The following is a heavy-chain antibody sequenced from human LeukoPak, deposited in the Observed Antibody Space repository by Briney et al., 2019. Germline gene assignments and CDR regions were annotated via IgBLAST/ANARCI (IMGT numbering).Heavy chain of an antibody. D-gene: IGHD5-12*01. V-gene: IGHV1-69*05. J-gene: IGHJ4*02. CDR1: GGTFSSYA. Sequence: GASVKVSCNSSGGTFSSYAISWVRQAPGQGLEWMGGIIPIFGTANYAQKFQGRVTITTDESTSTAYMELRSLRSEDTAVYYCARGPPGVPQGMATYYFDYWGQGTLVTVSS. CDR3: ARGPPGVPQGMATYYFDY. CDR2: IIPIFGTA.